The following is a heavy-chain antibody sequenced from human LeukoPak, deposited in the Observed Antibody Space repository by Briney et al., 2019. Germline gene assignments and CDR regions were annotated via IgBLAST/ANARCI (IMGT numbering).Heavy chain of an antibody. J-gene: IGHJ6*02. V-gene: IGHV3-66*01. CDR1: GFTVSSNY. D-gene: IGHD6-13*01. CDR2: IYSGGST. Sequence: GGSLRLSCAASGFTVSSNYMSWVRQAPGKGLEWVSVIYSGGSTYYADSVKGRFTISRDNSKNTLYLQMNSLRAEDTAVYYCARDSYSSSWYTNYHYGMDVWGQGTTVTVSS. CDR3: ARDSYSSSWYTNYHYGMDV.